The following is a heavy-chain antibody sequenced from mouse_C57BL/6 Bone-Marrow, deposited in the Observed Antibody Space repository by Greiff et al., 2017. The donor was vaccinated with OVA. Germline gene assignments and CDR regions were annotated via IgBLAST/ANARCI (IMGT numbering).Heavy chain of an antibody. Sequence: QVQLKQPGTELVKPGASVKLSCKASGYTFTSYWMHWVKQRPGQGLEWIGNINPSNGGTNYNEKFKSKATLTVDKSSSTAYMQLSSLTSEDSAVYYCARALYYYGSSLGYFDVWGTGTTVTVSS. CDR1: GYTFTSYW. D-gene: IGHD1-1*01. V-gene: IGHV1-53*01. J-gene: IGHJ1*03. CDR2: INPSNGGT. CDR3: ARALYYYGSSLGYFDV.